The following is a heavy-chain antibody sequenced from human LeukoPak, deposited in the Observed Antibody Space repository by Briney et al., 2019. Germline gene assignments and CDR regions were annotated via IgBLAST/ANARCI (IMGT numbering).Heavy chain of an antibody. CDR1: GYTFTGYY. CDR3: ARAPTWIQLWLDY. V-gene: IGHV1-2*02. D-gene: IGHD5-18*01. J-gene: IGHJ4*02. CDR2: INPNSGGT. Sequence: ASVKVSCKASGYTFTGYYMHWVRQAPGQGLEWMGWINPNSGGTNYAQKFRGRVTMTRDTSISTAYMELSRLRSDDTAVYYCARAPTWIQLWLDYWGQGTLVTVSS.